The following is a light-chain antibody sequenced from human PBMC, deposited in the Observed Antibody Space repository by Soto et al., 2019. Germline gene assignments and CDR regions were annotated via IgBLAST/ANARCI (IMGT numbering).Light chain of an antibody. V-gene: IGLV2-14*01. CDR3: SSYTSSSTVV. Sequence: QSALTQPASVSGSPGQSITISCTGTSSDVGGYNYVCWYQQHPGKAPKLMIYDVSNRPSGFSRRFSGSKSSNTASLTISVLQAEDEADYYCSSYTSSSTVVFGGGTKLTVL. J-gene: IGLJ2*01. CDR2: DVS. CDR1: SSDVGGYNY.